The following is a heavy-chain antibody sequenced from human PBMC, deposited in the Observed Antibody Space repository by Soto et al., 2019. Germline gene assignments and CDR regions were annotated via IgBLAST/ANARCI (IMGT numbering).Heavy chain of an antibody. CDR2: MIPIFGTA. V-gene: IGHV1-69*12. J-gene: IGHJ6*02. CDR1: GGTFSSYA. CDR3: ARDRSVTTLFQGYYYYGMDV. D-gene: IGHD4-17*01. Sequence: QVQLVQSGAEVKKPGSSVKVSCKASGGTFSSYAISWVRQAPGQGLEWMGGMIPIFGTANYAQKFQGRVTITADESTSTAYMELSSLRSEDTAVYYCARDRSVTTLFQGYYYYGMDVWGQGTTVTVSS.